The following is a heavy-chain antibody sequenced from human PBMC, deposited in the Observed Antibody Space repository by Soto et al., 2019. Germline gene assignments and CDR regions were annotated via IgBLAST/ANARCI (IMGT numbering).Heavy chain of an antibody. J-gene: IGHJ5*02. Sequence: GESLKISCAASGFTVSSNYMSWVRQAPGKGLEWVSVIYSGGSTYYADSVKGRFTISRDNSKNALYLQMNSLRAEDTAVYYCARSYSSSWYDWFDPWGQGTLVTVSS. V-gene: IGHV3-53*01. D-gene: IGHD6-13*01. CDR1: GFTVSSNY. CDR3: ARSYSSSWYDWFDP. CDR2: IYSGGST.